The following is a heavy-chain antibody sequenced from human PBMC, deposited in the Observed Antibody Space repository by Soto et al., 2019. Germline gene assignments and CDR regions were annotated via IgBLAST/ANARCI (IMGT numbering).Heavy chain of an antibody. Sequence: EVQLVESGGGLVQPGRSLRLSCAASGFTFDDYAMHWVRQPPGKGLEWVSSISWNSGNLGYADSVKGRVTISRDNAKKSLYLQMNSLRGEDSALYYCAKGASTTVFAFNDYWGEGTLVTVTS. D-gene: IGHD4-17*01. CDR2: ISWNSGNL. V-gene: IGHV3-9*01. J-gene: IGHJ4*02. CDR1: GFTFDDYA. CDR3: AKGASTTVFAFNDY.